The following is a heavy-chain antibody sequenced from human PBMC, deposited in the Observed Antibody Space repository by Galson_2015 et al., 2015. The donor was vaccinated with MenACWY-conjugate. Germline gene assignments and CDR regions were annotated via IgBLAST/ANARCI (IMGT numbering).Heavy chain of an antibody. CDR3: ATGFSSGVAPPGRGPDY. V-gene: IGHV3-33*01. CDR1: GFTFSSYG. CDR2: IWSDGNSK. J-gene: IGHJ4*02. D-gene: IGHD3-3*01. Sequence: SLRLSCAASGFTFSSYGMHWVRQAPGKGLEWVTVIWSDGNSKYYVDSVKGRFTISRDNSKNTLYLQMNSLRAEDTAVYYCATGFSSGVAPPGRGPDYWGQGTLVTVSS.